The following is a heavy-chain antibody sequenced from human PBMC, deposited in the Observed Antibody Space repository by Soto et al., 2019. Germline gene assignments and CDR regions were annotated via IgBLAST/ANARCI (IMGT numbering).Heavy chain of an antibody. Sequence: GGSLRFSCIGSGFSFSAYNINFVRQAPGKGLEWVSSIKVGSSRIYQPDSMKGRFTISRDDARNSVYLQINSLRAEDTALYFCVRSPKIGVRGAFWGRGTQVTVSS. CDR2: IKVGSSRI. V-gene: IGHV3-21*01. D-gene: IGHD3-16*01. J-gene: IGHJ1*01. CDR3: VRSPKIGVRGAF. CDR1: GFSFSAYN.